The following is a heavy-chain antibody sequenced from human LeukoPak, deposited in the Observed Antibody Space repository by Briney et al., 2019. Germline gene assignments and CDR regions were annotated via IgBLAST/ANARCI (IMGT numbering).Heavy chain of an antibody. CDR3: ARGVLRYFDWSGYYYMDV. CDR1: GGTFSSYA. CDR2: IIPIFGTA. V-gene: IGHV1-69*05. D-gene: IGHD3-9*01. J-gene: IGHJ6*03. Sequence: SVKVSCKASGGTFSSYAISWVRQAPGQGLEWMGGIIPIFGTANYAQKFQGRVTMTRNTSISTAYMELSSLRSEDTAVYYCARGVLRYFDWSGYYYMDVWGEGTTVTISS.